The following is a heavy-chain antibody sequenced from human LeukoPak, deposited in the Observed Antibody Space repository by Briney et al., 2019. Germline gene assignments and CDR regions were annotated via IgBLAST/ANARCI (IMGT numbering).Heavy chain of an antibody. Sequence: GGSLRLSCAASGFTVGSNYMSWVRQAPGKGLEWVSVIYSGGSTYYADSVKGRFTISRHNSKNTLYLQMNSLRAEDTAVYYCASSLLQLWSYGMDVWGQGTTVTVSS. V-gene: IGHV3-53*04. J-gene: IGHJ6*02. CDR3: ASSLLQLWSYGMDV. CDR2: IYSGGST. D-gene: IGHD5-18*01. CDR1: GFTVGSNY.